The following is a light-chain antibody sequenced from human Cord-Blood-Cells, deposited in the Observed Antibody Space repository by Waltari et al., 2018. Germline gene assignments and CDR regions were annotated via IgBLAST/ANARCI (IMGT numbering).Light chain of an antibody. CDR3: QQYGSSPPT. V-gene: IGKV3-20*01. J-gene: IGKJ1*01. CDR2: GAS. Sequence: EIVLTQSPGTLSLSPGDRATLSCRASQSVSSSYLAWYQQKPGQAPRLLIYGASSRATGIPDRFSGSGSGTDFTLTISRLEPEDCAVYYCQQYGSSPPTFGQGTKVEIK. CDR1: QSVSSSY.